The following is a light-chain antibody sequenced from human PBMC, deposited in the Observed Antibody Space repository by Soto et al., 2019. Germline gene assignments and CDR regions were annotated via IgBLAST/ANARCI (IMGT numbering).Light chain of an antibody. CDR3: VTWDTSLTTTVL. CDR1: SSNIETNF. J-gene: IGLJ2*01. Sequence: QSVLTQPPSVSAAPGQMVIISCSGSSSNIETNFVSWYQQLPGTAPKLLIFDNNKRPSGIPDRFSGSKSGTSATLGITGLQTGDEADYYCVTWDTSLTTTVLFGGGTKLTVL. CDR2: DNN. V-gene: IGLV1-51*01.